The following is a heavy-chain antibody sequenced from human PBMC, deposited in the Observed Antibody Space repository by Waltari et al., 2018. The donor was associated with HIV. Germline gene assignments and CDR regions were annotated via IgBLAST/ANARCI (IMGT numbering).Heavy chain of an antibody. D-gene: IGHD3-22*01. CDR1: GFPFSRYS. V-gene: IGHV3-21*01. Sequence: EVQLVESGGGLVKPGGSLRLYGAASGFPFSRYSTRWVGQSPGKGLEWVSSISSSSIYISYADSVKGRFTISRDNAKNSLYLQMNSLRAEDTAVYYCARQDSSGGNYYYGMDVWGQGTTVTVSS. CDR2: ISSSSIYI. J-gene: IGHJ6*02. CDR3: ARQDSSGGNYYYGMDV.